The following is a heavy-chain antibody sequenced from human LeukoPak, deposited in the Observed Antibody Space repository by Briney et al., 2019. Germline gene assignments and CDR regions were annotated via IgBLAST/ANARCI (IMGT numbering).Heavy chain of an antibody. CDR1: GYTFTSYD. V-gene: IGHV1-8*01. D-gene: IGHD6-19*01. CDR3: ARDYSSGWVYFDY. Sequence: GASVTVSCKASGYTFTSYDINWVRQAPGQGLEWMGWMNPNSGNTGYAQKFQGRVTITRNTSISTAYMELSSLRSEDTAVYYCARDYSSGWVYFDYWGQGTLVTVSS. CDR2: MNPNSGNT. J-gene: IGHJ4*02.